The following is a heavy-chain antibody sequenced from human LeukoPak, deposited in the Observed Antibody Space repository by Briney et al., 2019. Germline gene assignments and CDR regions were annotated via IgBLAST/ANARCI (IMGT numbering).Heavy chain of an antibody. D-gene: IGHD3-16*01. CDR2: IYYTGST. J-gene: IGHJ4*02. Sequence: PSGTLSLTCTVSGGSISSSSYYWGWIRQPPGKGLEWIGSIYYTGSTYYNPSLKSRVTISVDTSKNQFSLKVTSVTAADTAVYYCARDTSPFDHWGQGTLVTVSS. V-gene: IGHV4-39*07. CDR3: ARDTSPFDH. CDR1: GGSISSSSYY.